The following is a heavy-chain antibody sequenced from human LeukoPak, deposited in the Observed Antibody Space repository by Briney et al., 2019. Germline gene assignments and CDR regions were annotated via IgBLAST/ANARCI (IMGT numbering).Heavy chain of an antibody. J-gene: IGHJ4*02. Sequence: GRSLRLSCAASGFTFSSYGMHWVRQAPGKGLEWVAFTRYDGSNKYYADSVKGRFTISRDNSKNTLYLQMNSLRAEDTAVYYCAKTQWLVDTFDYWGQGTLVTVSS. CDR1: GFTFSSYG. CDR3: AKTQWLVDTFDY. D-gene: IGHD6-19*01. V-gene: IGHV3-30*02. CDR2: TRYDGSNK.